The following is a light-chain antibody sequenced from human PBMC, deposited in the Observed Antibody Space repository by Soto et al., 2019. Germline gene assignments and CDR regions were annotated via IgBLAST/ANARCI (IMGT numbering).Light chain of an antibody. Sequence: DIQMTQSPSSVSASVGDTVTVTCRASQGISRWVAWYQQQPAKAPKLLIFDASTLESAVPSRFSGSGSGTDFTITISSMQPDDFATYYCQQYSDSSGAFGQGTKVDI. CDR1: QGISRW. J-gene: IGKJ1*01. V-gene: IGKV1-5*01. CDR3: QQYSDSSGA. CDR2: DAS.